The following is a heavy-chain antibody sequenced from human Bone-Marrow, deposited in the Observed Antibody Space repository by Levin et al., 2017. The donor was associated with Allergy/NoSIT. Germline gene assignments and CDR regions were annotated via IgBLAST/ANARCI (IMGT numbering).Heavy chain of an antibody. V-gene: IGHV4-39*01. CDR2: IYYSVRT. CDR1: GVSISSNNYY. D-gene: IGHD3-22*01. CDR3: ARGLGIIVVEVGINEDNWFDP. J-gene: IGHJ5*02. Sequence: GSLRLSCTVSGVSISSNNYYWGWIRRPPGKGLEWIGSIYYSVRTHYKPSLRSRVTIAVDTSKNQFSLRLSSVTAADTAVYYCARGLGIIVVEVGINEDNWFDPWGQGTLVTVSS.